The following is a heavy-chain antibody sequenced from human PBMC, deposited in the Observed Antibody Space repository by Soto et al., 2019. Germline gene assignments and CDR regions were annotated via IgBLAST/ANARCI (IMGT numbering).Heavy chain of an antibody. J-gene: IGHJ4*02. Sequence: QVQLVQSGAEVKTPGSSVKVSCKASGGTFSSYSINWVRQAPGQGLEWMGEIIPIFGTANYAQKFQGRVTITADESTSTAYMELSSLRSEDTAVYYCSRDGGRHCGGIDYRGQGTLVPGSS. CDR3: SRDGGRHCGGIDY. CDR1: GGTFSSYS. D-gene: IGHD1-26*01. CDR2: IIPIFGTA. V-gene: IGHV1-69*01.